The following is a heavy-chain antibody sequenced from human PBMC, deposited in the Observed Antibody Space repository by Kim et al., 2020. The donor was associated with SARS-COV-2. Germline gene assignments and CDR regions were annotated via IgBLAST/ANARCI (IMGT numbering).Heavy chain of an antibody. CDR3: ATDLWSAYYHN. CDR1: GFTLREVA. J-gene: IGHJ4*02. V-gene: IGHV1-24*01. CDR2: FNPEDGET. D-gene: IGHD3-3*01. Sequence: ASVKVSCKVSGFTLREVAMHWVRQAPGKGLEWMGGFNPEDGETIYAQIFQGGVTLTEDTSTDTAYMELSSLRFGDTAVYYCATDLWSAYYHNWGLGTLVT.